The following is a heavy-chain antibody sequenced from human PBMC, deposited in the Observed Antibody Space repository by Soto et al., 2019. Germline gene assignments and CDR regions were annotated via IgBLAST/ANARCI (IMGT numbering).Heavy chain of an antibody. V-gene: IGHV3-21*06. J-gene: IGHJ5*02. CDR1: GFPFSAYN. Sequence: GGSLRLSCTGSGFPFSAYNMNWVRQVPGKGPEWISSITSKTGQIYYAESVKGRFTISRDNAKNSLYLEMNRLGAEDTAVYFCARDFFAGQQLVIPWLEPWGQGTLVTVSS. CDR2: ITSKTGQI. CDR3: ARDFFAGQQLVIPWLEP. D-gene: IGHD3-9*01.